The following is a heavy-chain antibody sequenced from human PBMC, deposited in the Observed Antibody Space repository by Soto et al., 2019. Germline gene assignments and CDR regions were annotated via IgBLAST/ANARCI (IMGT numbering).Heavy chain of an antibody. CDR3: ATAGEDSNWFDP. CDR1: GGSISSSSYY. CDR2: IYYSGST. V-gene: IGHV4-39*01. J-gene: IGHJ5*02. D-gene: IGHD7-27*01. Sequence: QLQLQESGPGLVKPSETLSLTCTVSGGSISSSSYYWGWIRQPPGKGLEWIGSIYYSGSTYYNPSLQSRVTISVDTSTKQFSLKLSSVTAADTAVYYCATAGEDSNWFDPWGQGTLVTVSS.